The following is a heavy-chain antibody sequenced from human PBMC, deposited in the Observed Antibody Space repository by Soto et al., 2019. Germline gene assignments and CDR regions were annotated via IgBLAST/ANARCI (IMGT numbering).Heavy chain of an antibody. Sequence: QVQLVQSGAEVKKPGASVKVSCKASGYTFTSYGISWVRQAPGQGLEWMGWISAYNGNTNYAQKLQGRVTMTTDTSTSTAYMELRSLRSDDKAVYYCARVVITFGGVIVPPFDYWGQGTLVTVSS. J-gene: IGHJ4*02. CDR2: ISAYNGNT. V-gene: IGHV1-18*04. D-gene: IGHD3-16*02. CDR3: ARVVITFGGVIVPPFDY. CDR1: GYTFTSYG.